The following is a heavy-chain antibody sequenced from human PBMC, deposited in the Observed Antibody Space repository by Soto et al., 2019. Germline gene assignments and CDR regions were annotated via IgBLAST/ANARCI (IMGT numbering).Heavy chain of an antibody. Sequence: SVKVSCKASGGTFSSYAISWVRQAPGQGLEWMGGIIPIFGTANYAQKFQGRVTITADESTSTAYMELSSLRSEDTAVYYCAKDRRPSTVVDYWGQGTLVTVSS. V-gene: IGHV1-69*13. CDR1: GGTFSSYA. CDR3: AKDRRPSTVVDY. D-gene: IGHD6-6*01. J-gene: IGHJ4*02. CDR2: IIPIFGTA.